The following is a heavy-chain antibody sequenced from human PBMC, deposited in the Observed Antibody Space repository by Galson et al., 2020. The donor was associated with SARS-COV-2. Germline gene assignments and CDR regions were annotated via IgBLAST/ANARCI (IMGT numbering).Heavy chain of an antibody. V-gene: IGHV4-34*01. D-gene: IGHD2-2*01. J-gene: IGHJ4*02. CDR1: GGSFSGYY. CDR3: ARGSSSTSPTDY. CDR2: INHSGST. Sequence: SETLSLTCAVYGGSFSGYYWSWIRQPPGKGLHYIGEINHSGSTNYHPSFKSRVTITVDTSKNQFSLKLSSVTAADTAVYYCARGSSSTSPTDYWGRGTLVTVSS.